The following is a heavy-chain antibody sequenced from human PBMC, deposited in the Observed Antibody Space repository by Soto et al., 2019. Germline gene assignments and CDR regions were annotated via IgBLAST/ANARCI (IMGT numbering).Heavy chain of an antibody. CDR3: ARVLRLAGAFFDY. V-gene: IGHV4-39*01. CDR2: ILYSGST. CDR1: GAFISSSDYY. Sequence: SETLSLTCTVSGAFISSSDYYWGWIRQPPGKGLEWIGGILYSGSTYYSPSLKSRVSISVDTSKNQFSLKLSSVTAADTAVYYCARVLRLAGAFFDYWGQGTLVTVSS. D-gene: IGHD6-19*01. J-gene: IGHJ4*02.